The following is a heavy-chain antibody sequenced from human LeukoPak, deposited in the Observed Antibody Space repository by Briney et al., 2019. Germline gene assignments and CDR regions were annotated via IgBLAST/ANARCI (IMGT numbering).Heavy chain of an antibody. CDR1: GFTFDDYA. CDR2: ISWNSGSI. D-gene: IGHD6-6*01. Sequence: CRSLRLSCAASGFTFDDYAMHWVRQAPGKGLEWVSGISWNSGSIGYADSVKGRFTISRDNAKNSLYLQMNSLRAEDMALYYCAKDMYSSSSGYFDYWGQGTLVTVSS. CDR3: AKDMYSSSSGYFDY. V-gene: IGHV3-9*03. J-gene: IGHJ4*02.